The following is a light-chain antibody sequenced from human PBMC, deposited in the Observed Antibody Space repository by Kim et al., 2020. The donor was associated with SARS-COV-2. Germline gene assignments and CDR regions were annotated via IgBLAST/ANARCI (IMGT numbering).Light chain of an antibody. CDR2: AAS. CDR1: QGIGTY. J-gene: IGKJ4*01. CDR3: QHFDTYPLT. V-gene: IGKV1-9*01. Sequence: VGDRVTITCRASQGIGTYLAWYQQKPGKAPRLLVFAASTLQSGVPSRFSGSGFGTTFTLTISSLQPEDFASYYCQHFDTYPLTFGGGTKVDIK.